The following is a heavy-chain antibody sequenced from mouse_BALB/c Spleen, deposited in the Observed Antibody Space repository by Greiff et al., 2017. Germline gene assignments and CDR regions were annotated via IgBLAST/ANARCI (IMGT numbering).Heavy chain of an antibody. CDR1: GFTFSSYA. CDR2: ISSGGST. D-gene: IGHD1-1*01. Sequence: DVMLVESGGGLVKPGGSLKLSCAASGFTFSSYAMSWVRQTPEKRLEWVASISSGGSTYYPDSVKGRFTISRDNARNILYLQMSSLRSEDTAMYYCARDATVANFDVWGAGTTVTVSS. J-gene: IGHJ1*01. CDR3: ARDATVANFDV. V-gene: IGHV5-6-5*01.